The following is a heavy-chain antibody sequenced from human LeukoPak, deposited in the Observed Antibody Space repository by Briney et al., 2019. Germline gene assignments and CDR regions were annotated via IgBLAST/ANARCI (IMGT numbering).Heavy chain of an antibody. J-gene: IGHJ6*02. V-gene: IGHV3-33*01. CDR3: ARDLARIQLWLRETHTENYYYYGMDV. D-gene: IGHD5-18*01. CDR2: IWYDGSNK. CDR1: GFTFSSYG. Sequence: GRSLRLSCAASGFTFSSYGMHWVRQAPGKGLEWVAVIWYDGSNKYYADSVKGRFTISRDNSKNTLYLQMNSPRAEDTAVYYCARDLARIQLWLRETHTENYYYYGMDVWGQGTTVTVSS.